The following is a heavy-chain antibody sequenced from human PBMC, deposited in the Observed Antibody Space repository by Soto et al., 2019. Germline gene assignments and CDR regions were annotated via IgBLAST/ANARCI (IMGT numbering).Heavy chain of an antibody. Sequence: GESLKISCKGSGYSFTNYWIAWVRQIPGKGLEWMGIIYPGDSDTRYSPSFQGQVTISADKSISTAYLQWSSLKASDTAMYYCARQETKMKHEDTAKITYYYYGMDVWGQGTTVTVSS. CDR3: ARQETKMKHEDTAKITYYYYGMDV. V-gene: IGHV5-51*01. CDR1: GYSFTNYW. D-gene: IGHD5-18*01. J-gene: IGHJ6*02. CDR2: IYPGDSDT.